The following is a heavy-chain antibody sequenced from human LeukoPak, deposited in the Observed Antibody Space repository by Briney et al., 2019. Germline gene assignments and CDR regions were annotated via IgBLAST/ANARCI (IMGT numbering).Heavy chain of an antibody. V-gene: IGHV1-69*04. CDR2: IIPILGIA. CDR1: GGTFSSYA. J-gene: IGHJ4*02. Sequence: SVKVSCKASGGTFSSYAISWVRQAPGQGLEWMGRIIPILGIANYAQKFQGRVTITADKSASTAYMELSSLRSEDTAVYYCARGRSRGDYDNIPDYWGQGTLVTVSS. D-gene: IGHD4-17*01. CDR3: ARGRSRGDYDNIPDY.